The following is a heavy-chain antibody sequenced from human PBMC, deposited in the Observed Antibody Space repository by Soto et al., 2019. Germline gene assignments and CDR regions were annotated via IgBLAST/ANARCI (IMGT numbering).Heavy chain of an antibody. Sequence: PSETLSLTCTVSGGSVSSGSYYWSWIRQPPGKGLEWIGYIYYSGSTNYNPSLKSRVTISVDKSKNQFSLKLSSVTAADTAVYYCASSPNWNDVWYYYYGMDVWGQGTTVTASS. V-gene: IGHV4-61*01. CDR3: ASSPNWNDVWYYYYGMDV. CDR1: GGSVSSGSYY. CDR2: IYYSGST. J-gene: IGHJ6*02. D-gene: IGHD1-1*01.